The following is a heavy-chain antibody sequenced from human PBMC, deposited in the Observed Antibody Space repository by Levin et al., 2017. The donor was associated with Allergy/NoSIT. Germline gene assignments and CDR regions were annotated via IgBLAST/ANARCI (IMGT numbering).Heavy chain of an antibody. V-gene: IGHV3-11*01. CDR1: GFTFSDYY. Sequence: PGGSLRLSCAASGFTFSDYYMSWIRQAPGKGLEWVSYISSSGSTIYYADSVKGRFTISRDNAKNSLYLQMNSLRAEDTAVYYCARAGFWWSDNWFDPWGQGTLVTVSS. CDR3: ARAGFWWSDNWFDP. D-gene: IGHD2-15*01. CDR2: ISSSGSTI. J-gene: IGHJ5*02.